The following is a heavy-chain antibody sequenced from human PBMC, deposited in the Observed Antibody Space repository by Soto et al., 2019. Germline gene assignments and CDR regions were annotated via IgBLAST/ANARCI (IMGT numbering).Heavy chain of an antibody. CDR3: ARVQRGYSHGYNFVS. CDR1: GFTFSSYS. V-gene: IGHV3-48*02. D-gene: IGHD5-18*01. J-gene: IGHJ5*01. Sequence: PGGSLRLSCAVSGFTFSSYSMNWVRQAPGKGLEWVSYISSSSSTIYYADSVKGRFTISRDNAKNSLYLQMNSLRDEDTAVYYCARVQRGYSHGYNFVSWGQGTLVNVSS. CDR2: ISSSSSTI.